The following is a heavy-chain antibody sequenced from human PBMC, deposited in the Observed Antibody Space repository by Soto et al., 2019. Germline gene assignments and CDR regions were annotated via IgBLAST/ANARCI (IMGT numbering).Heavy chain of an antibody. CDR3: ARWGTTGGLDV. D-gene: IGHD3-16*01. CDR2: TSYDGRDK. J-gene: IGHJ1*01. CDR1: GFTFRSYV. Sequence: QVQLVESGGGVVQPGTSLRVSCVGSGFTFRSYVIHWVRQAPGKGLEWVALTSYDGRDKYYADSVRGQFTISRDNSRNTVDLQMDSLKLEYTPLYYCARWGTTGGLDVWGQGTLVSVSS. V-gene: IGHV3-30*19.